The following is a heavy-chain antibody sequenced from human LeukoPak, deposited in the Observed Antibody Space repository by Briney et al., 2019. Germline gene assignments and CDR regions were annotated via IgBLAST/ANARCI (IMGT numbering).Heavy chain of an antibody. CDR1: GFTFSSYA. CDR3: ARATSYSTVTTYFDY. CDR2: ISYDGSNK. Sequence: GGSLRLSCAASGFTFSSYAMHWVRQAPGKGVEWVAVISYDGSNKYYADSVKGRFTISRDNSKNTLYLQMNSLRAEDTAVYYCARATSYSTVTTYFDYWGQGTLVTVSS. D-gene: IGHD4-4*01. J-gene: IGHJ4*02. V-gene: IGHV3-30-3*01.